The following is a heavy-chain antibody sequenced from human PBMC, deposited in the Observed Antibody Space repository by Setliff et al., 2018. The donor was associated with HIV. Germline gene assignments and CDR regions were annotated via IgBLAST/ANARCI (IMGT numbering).Heavy chain of an antibody. CDR1: GYTFTKSV. Sequence: GASVKVSCKASGYTFTKSVIHWVRQAPGQRLEWMGWINAGNGNTKYSQKFQGRVTMTRDTSTSTVYMELRSLRSEDTAVYYCARDKYSSSENFDYWGQGTLVTVSS. CDR3: ARDKYSSSENFDY. D-gene: IGHD6-6*01. CDR2: INAGNGNT. V-gene: IGHV1-3*01. J-gene: IGHJ4*02.